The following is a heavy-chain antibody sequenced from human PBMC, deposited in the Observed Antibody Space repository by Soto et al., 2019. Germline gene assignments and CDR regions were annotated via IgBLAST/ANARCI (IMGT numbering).Heavy chain of an antibody. J-gene: IGHJ6*03. CDR1: GGTFTTDT. V-gene: IGHV1-69*08. D-gene: IGHD2-21*02. CDR3: AREEGSYNMVTFPIYSLHV. Sequence: QVQLVQSGPEVKKSGSSVKVSCKLSGGTFTTDTIRWLRRAPGQGLEWMGRIIPILGTGNYAQKFQARVTITEDKSPNTGYMEWSSLTSEDTSVYYCAREEGSYNMVTFPIYSLHVGGNGTTVTVSS. CDR2: IIPILGTG.